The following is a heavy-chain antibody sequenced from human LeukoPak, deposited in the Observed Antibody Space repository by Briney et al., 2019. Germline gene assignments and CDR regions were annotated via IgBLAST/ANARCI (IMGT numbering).Heavy chain of an antibody. CDR3: ARREARAFDI. V-gene: IGHV3-74*01. CDR1: GFTFSNYW. J-gene: IGHJ3*02. CDR2: IETDGSST. Sequence: GGSLRLSCAASGFTFSNYWMHWVRQAPGKGLVWVSHIETDGSSTNYADTVKGRFTISRDNAKNTLYLQMNSLRAEDTAVYYCARREARAFDIWGQGTMVTVSS. D-gene: IGHD6-6*01.